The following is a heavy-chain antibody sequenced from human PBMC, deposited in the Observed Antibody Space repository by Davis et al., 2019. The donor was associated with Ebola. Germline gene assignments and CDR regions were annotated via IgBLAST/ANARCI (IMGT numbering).Heavy chain of an antibody. CDR2: IYYSGST. V-gene: IGHV4-59*12. CDR1: GGSISSYY. D-gene: IGHD3-9*01. Sequence: MPSETLSLTCTVSGGSISSYYWSWIRQPPGKGLEWIGYIYYSGSTYYNPSLKSRVTISVDTSKNQFSLKLSSVTAADTAVYYCDRDRRRYFDWLLLTSDAFDIWGQGTMVTVSS. J-gene: IGHJ3*02. CDR3: DRDRRRYFDWLLLTSDAFDI.